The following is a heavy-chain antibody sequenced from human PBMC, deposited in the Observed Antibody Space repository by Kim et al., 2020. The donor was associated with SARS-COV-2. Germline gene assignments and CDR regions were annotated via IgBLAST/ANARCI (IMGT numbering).Heavy chain of an antibody. V-gene: IGHV3-21*01. Sequence: GGSLRLSCAASGFTFSSYTMNWVRQAPGKGLEWVSSISSSSSYIYYADSVKGRFTISRDNAKNSLYLQMNSLRAEDTAVYYCGKAFCSSTSCYGIADWGQGTLVTVSS. CDR3: GKAFCSSTSCYGIAD. D-gene: IGHD2-2*01. CDR2: ISSSSSYI. CDR1: GFTFSSYT. J-gene: IGHJ4*02.